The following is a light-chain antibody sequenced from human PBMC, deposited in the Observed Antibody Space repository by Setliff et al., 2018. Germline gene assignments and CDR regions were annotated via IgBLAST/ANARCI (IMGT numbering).Light chain of an antibody. CDR3: AAWDDSLNGEV. CDR1: SSNIGSNT. Sequence: QSVLTQPPSASGAPGQRVIISCSGSSSNIGSNTVNWYQQLPGTAPKLLIYRNNQRPSGVPDRFSGSKSGTSASLAISGLQSEDEADYYCAAWDDSLNGEVFGTGTKVTVL. CDR2: RNN. V-gene: IGLV1-44*01. J-gene: IGLJ1*01.